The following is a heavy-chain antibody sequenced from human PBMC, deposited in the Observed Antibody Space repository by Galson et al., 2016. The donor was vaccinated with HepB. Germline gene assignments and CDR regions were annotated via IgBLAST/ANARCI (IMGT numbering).Heavy chain of an antibody. CDR2: MNPHSGHT. D-gene: IGHD3-3*01. V-gene: IGHV1-8*01. Sequence: SVKASCKASGYTFARNDINWVRQAAGQGLEWMGWMNPHSGHTGYTQKFQGRVTMTRNTSVSTAYLELTNLRSEDTAVYYCARGLLTDYSFWGGYGDAFDTWGQGTMVTVSS. J-gene: IGHJ3*02. CDR1: GYTFARND. CDR3: ARGLLTDYSFWGGYGDAFDT.